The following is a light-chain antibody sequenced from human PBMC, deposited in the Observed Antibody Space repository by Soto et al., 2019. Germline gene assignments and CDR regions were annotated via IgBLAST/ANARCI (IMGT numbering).Light chain of an antibody. CDR3: QQYYSTPFT. Sequence: DIVMTQSPDSLAVSLGERATINCKSSQSVLYSSNNKNYLAWYQQKPGQPPKLLIYWASIRESGVPDRFSGSGSGTDFTLTISSLQAEDVAVYYCQQYYSTPFTLGPGTKVDV. CDR1: QSVLYSSNNKNY. V-gene: IGKV4-1*01. J-gene: IGKJ3*01. CDR2: WAS.